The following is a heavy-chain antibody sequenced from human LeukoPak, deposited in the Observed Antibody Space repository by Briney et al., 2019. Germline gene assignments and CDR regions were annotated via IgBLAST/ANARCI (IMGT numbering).Heavy chain of an antibody. CDR3: ARGSSSWYGWFDP. CDR1: GYTFTDYY. D-gene: IGHD6-13*01. Sequence: ASVKVSCKASGYTFTDYYMHWVRQAPGQGLEWMGWINPNSGGTNYAQKFQGRVTMTRDKSISTAYMELYSLRSDDTAVYYCARGSSSWYGWFDPWGQGTLVTVSS. CDR2: INPNSGGT. V-gene: IGHV1-2*02. J-gene: IGHJ5*02.